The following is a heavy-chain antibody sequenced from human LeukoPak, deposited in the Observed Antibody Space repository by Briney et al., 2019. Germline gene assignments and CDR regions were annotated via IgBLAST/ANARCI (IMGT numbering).Heavy chain of an antibody. J-gene: IGHJ4*03. V-gene: IGHV1-8*03. CDR3: ARGRYIDY. CDR2: INPKSGDT. Sequence: GPSVRLSCAASGYILIAYETNWARHATGQGLEWMGWINPKSGDTGYTQKFKGRVTITRDSSIRTVYMELSSLRSADTTPYFCARGRYIDYWGKGTLVTVSS. CDR1: GYILIAYE.